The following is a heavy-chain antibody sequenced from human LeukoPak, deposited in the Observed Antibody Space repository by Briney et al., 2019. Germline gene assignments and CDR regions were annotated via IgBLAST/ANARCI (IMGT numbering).Heavy chain of an antibody. Sequence: PGGSLRLSCAASGFTFSSYEMNWVRQAPGKGLEGVSYISSSGSTIYYADSVKGRFTISRDNAKNSLYLQMNSLRAEDTAVYYCARDAGRWLQTPYYFDYWGQGTLVTVSS. J-gene: IGHJ4*02. D-gene: IGHD5-24*01. CDR1: GFTFSSYE. V-gene: IGHV3-48*03. CDR2: ISSSGSTI. CDR3: ARDAGRWLQTPYYFDY.